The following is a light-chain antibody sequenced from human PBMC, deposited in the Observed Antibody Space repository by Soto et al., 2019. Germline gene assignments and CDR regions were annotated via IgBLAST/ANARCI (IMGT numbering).Light chain of an antibody. V-gene: IGKV1-27*01. Sequence: DIQMTQSPTSLSASVGDRVTITCRASQGISNYLAWYQQKPGKVPKLLIYAASTLQSGVPSRFSGSGSGTDFTPTISSLQPEDVATYYCQKYNSAPRTFGQGPKLDI. CDR1: QGISNY. J-gene: IGKJ1*01. CDR3: QKYNSAPRT. CDR2: AAS.